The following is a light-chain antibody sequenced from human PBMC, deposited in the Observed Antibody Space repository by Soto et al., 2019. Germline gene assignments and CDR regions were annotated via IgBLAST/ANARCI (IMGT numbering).Light chain of an antibody. V-gene: IGKV3-20*01. CDR3: RQYGSSPWT. J-gene: IGKJ1*01. Sequence: EIVLTQSPGTLSLSPGERATLSCRASQSVSSSYLAWCQQKPGQAPRLLIYGASSRATGIPDRFSGSGSGTDFTLTISRLEPEDFAVYYCRQYGSSPWTFGQGTKVDIK. CDR1: QSVSSSY. CDR2: GAS.